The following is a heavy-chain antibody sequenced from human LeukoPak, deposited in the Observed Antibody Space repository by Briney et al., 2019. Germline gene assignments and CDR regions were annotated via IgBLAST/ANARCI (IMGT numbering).Heavy chain of an antibody. CDR1: GFTVSNNY. CDR2: IYSSGST. J-gene: IGHJ4*02. CDR3: VYVDTVMATGDY. Sequence: GGSLRLSCAASGFTVSNNYMNWVRQAPGKGLEWVPVIYSSGSTYYSDSVKGRFTISRHNSKNTLYLQMNSLRPEDTAVYYCVYVDTVMATGDYWGQGTLVTVSS. V-gene: IGHV3-53*04. D-gene: IGHD5-18*01.